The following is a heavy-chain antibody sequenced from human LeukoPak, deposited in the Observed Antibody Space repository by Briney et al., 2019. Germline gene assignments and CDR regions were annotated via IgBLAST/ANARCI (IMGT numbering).Heavy chain of an antibody. J-gene: IGHJ5*02. Sequence: ASVKVSCKTSGYTFTNYDINWVRQATGQGLEWMGWMSPNNGNTGYAQKFQGRVTMTRDTSTSTVYMELSSLRSEDTAVYYCARDACSATICQAGGNWFDPWGLGTLVIVS. CDR2: MSPNNGNT. D-gene: IGHD2-2*01. CDR1: GYTFTNYD. CDR3: ARDACSATICQAGGNWFDP. V-gene: IGHV1-8*01.